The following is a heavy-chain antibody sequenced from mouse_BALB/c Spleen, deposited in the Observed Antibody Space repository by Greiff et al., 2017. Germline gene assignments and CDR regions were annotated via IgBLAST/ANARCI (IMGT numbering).Heavy chain of an antibody. CDR3: TYGSSYGDAMDY. V-gene: IGHV14-4*02. CDR1: GFNIKDYY. J-gene: IGHJ4*01. D-gene: IGHD1-1*01. Sequence: VQLKESGAELVRSGASVKLSCTASGFNIKDYYMHWVKQRPEQGLEWIGWIDPENGDTEYAPKFQGKATMTADTSSNTAYLQLSSLTSEDTAVYYCTYGSSYGDAMDYWGQGTSVTVSS. CDR2: IDPENGDT.